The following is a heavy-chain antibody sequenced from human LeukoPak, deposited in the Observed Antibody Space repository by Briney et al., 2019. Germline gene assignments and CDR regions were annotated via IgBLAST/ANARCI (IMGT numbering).Heavy chain of an antibody. V-gene: IGHV3-9*01. D-gene: IGHD3-22*01. J-gene: IGHJ4*02. CDR3: AKATSYYDSSGYQDY. Sequence: GGSLRLSCAASGFTFDDYAMHWVRQAPGKGLEWVSGISWNSGSIGYADSVKGRFTISRDNSKNTLYLQMNSLRAEDTAVYYCAKATSYYDSSGYQDYRGQGPLVTVSS. CDR2: ISWNSGSI. CDR1: GFTFDDYA.